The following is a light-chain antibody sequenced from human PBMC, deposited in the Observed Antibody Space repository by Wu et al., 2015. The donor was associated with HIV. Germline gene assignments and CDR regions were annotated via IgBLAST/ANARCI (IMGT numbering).Light chain of an antibody. J-gene: IGKJ1*01. CDR1: QSVSRF. CDR2: DTS. CDR3: QQRSNWPWT. V-gene: IGKV3-11*01. Sequence: EIVLTQSPATLSLSPGERATLSCRASQSVSRFLAWYQHKPGQAPRVVIYDTSNRAAGIPARFSGSGSGTDFTLTISSLEPEDFAVYYCQQRSNWPWTFGQGTKVEMK.